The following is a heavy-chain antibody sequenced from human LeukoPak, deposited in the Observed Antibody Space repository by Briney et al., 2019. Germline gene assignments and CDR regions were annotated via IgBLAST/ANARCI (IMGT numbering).Heavy chain of an antibody. CDR1: GFTVSSNY. CDR3: AREQYCSGGDCFRNDAFDI. D-gene: IGHD2-15*01. V-gene: IGHV3-66*01. J-gene: IGHJ3*02. Sequence: QSGGSLRLSCAASGFTVSSNYMSWVRQAPGKGLEWVSVIYSGGGAYYADSVKGIFTISRDNSKNTLYLQMNGLGAEDTAVYYCAREQYCSGGDCFRNDAFDIWGQGTMVTVSS. CDR2: IYSGGGA.